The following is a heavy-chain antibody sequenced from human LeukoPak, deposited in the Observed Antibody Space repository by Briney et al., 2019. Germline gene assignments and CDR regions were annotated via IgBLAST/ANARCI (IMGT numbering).Heavy chain of an antibody. CDR2: ISAYNGNT. V-gene: IGHV1-18*01. CDR3: ARGGSGSRFSYMDV. Sequence: ASVKVSCKASGGTFSSYAISWVRQAPGQGLEWMGWISAYNGNTNYAQKLQGRVTMTTDTSTSTAYMELRSLRSDDTAVYYCARGGSGSRFSYMDVWGKGTTVTISS. D-gene: IGHD1-26*01. J-gene: IGHJ6*03. CDR1: GGTFSSYA.